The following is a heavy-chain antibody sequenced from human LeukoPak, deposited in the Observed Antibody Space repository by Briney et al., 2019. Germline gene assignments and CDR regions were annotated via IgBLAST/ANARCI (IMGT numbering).Heavy chain of an antibody. D-gene: IGHD5-12*01. CDR1: GFTFSSYG. Sequence: GGSLRLSCAASGFTFSSYGRHWVRQAPGKGLEWVAVIWYDESNKDYADSVKGRFTISRDISKNTLYLQMNSLRGEDTAVYYCARDRGYRVSSLDYWGQGTLVTVSS. CDR2: IWYDESNK. CDR3: ARDRGYRVSSLDY. J-gene: IGHJ4*02. V-gene: IGHV3-33*01.